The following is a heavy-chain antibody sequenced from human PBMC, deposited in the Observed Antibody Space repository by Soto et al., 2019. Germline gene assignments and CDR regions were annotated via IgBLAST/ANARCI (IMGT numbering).Heavy chain of an antibody. Sequence: GGSRRLSWDGSGATFGKLWSHVGRQVPGKGLVWVSGVSASGLNTDYADPVKGRFYISRDNSKNTVSLHMKSLRAEDTALYYCSNYYSHSTAGYF. CDR1: GATFGKLW. D-gene: IGHD3-10*01. J-gene: IGHJ1*01. CDR2: VSASGLNT. V-gene: IGHV3-23*01. CDR3: SNYYSHSTAGYF.